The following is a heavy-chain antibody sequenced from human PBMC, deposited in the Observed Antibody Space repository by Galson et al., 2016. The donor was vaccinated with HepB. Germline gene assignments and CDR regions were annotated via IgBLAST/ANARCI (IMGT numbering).Heavy chain of an antibody. V-gene: IGHV1-69*01. CDR2: IIPILASP. D-gene: IGHD5-12*01. CDR3: ARPANPSGDDPYYFDY. CDR1: GAMFRNYV. J-gene: IGHJ4*02. Sequence: SCKASGAMFRNYVIHWVRQAPGQGLEWMGGIIPILASPNYAQTFQGRVTITADESTTTAYMELSSLTSADTAVYYCARPANPSGDDPYYFDYWGQGTLVTVSS.